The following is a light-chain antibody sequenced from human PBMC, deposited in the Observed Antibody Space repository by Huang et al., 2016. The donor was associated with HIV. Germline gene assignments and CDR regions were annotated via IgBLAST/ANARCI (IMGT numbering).Light chain of an antibody. CDR1: QSVNTF. J-gene: IGKJ4*01. Sequence: EIVLTQSPATLSLSPGERATRSCRASQSVNTFLAWYQQKPAQAPRLLIDDAANRATGIPAKFSGSGSGTDFTLTISSLEPKDFAVYYCQQRSNRPLTFGGGTKVEIK. V-gene: IGKV3-11*01. CDR3: QQRSNRPLT. CDR2: DAA.